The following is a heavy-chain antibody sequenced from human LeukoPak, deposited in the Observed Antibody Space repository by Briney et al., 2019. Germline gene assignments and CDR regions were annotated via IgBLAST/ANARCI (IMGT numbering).Heavy chain of an antibody. CDR1: GYTFTDYY. Sequence: ASVKVSCKVSGYTFTDYYMHWVQQAPGKGPEWMGLVDPEDGETMYAEKFQGRVTITADTSTDTAYMELSSLRSEDTAVYYCATWGVVAATVIFDYWGQGTLVTVSS. CDR3: ATWGVVAATVIFDY. D-gene: IGHD2-15*01. CDR2: VDPEDGET. V-gene: IGHV1-69-2*01. J-gene: IGHJ4*02.